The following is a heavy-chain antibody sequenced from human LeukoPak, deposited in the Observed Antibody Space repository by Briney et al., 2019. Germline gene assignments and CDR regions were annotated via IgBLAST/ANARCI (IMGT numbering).Heavy chain of an antibody. D-gene: IGHD3-10*01. CDR3: ARDITGFDP. V-gene: IGHV1-18*01. Sequence: ASVKVSCKTSGYTFNTYGITWVRQAPGQGLEWMGWISAYNGNTNYAQKLQGRVTMTTDTSTSTAYMELRSLRSDDTAVYYCARDITGFDPWGQGTLVTVSS. J-gene: IGHJ5*02. CDR1: GYTFNTYG. CDR2: ISAYNGNT.